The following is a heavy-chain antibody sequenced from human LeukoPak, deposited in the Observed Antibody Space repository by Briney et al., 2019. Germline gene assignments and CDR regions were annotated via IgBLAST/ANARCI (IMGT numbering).Heavy chain of an antibody. CDR3: AWYGVTHGLDV. J-gene: IGHJ6*02. CDR2: INWNGGST. Sequence: SGGSLRLSCAASGFTFDDYGMSWVRQAPGKGLEWVSGINWNGGSTGYADSVKGRFTISKDNAKNSVYLQMNSLRPEDTAIYYCAWYGVTHGLDVWGQGTTVTVSS. CDR1: GFTFDDYG. V-gene: IGHV3-20*04. D-gene: IGHD3-10*01.